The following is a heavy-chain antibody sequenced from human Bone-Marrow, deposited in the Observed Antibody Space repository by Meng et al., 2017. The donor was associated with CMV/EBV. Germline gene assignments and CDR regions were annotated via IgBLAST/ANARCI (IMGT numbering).Heavy chain of an antibody. J-gene: IGHJ4*02. CDR2: ISYDGSNK. CDR3: SRGYINSPGYFEY. D-gene: IGHD2-15*01. CDR1: GFTFSSSA. V-gene: IGHV3-30*04. Sequence: GEPLKISCAASGFTFSSSAMHWVRQAPGKGLGWVAVISYDGSNKYYADSVKGRFTISRDNSKNTPYLQMSSLRAEDTAVYYCSRGYINSPGYFEYSGQGTLVTVSS.